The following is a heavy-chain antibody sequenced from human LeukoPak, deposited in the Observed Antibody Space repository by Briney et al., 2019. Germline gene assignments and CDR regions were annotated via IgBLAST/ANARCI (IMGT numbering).Heavy chain of an antibody. V-gene: IGHV3-30*03. Sequence: GGSLRLSCAASGFTFSSYGIHWVRQAPGKGLEWVAAISNDGSHESYADYMKGRFTISRDHSKNTLYLQMNSLRAKDTAVYYCSRDRHCIGSTCYGLWGQGTRVTVSS. D-gene: IGHD2-2*01. CDR2: ISNDGSHE. CDR1: GFTFSSYG. CDR3: SRDRHCIGSTCYGL. J-gene: IGHJ4*02.